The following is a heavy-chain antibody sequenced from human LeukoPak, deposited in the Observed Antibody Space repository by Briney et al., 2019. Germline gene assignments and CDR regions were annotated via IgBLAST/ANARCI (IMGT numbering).Heavy chain of an antibody. D-gene: IGHD6-19*01. CDR1: GFTFSNYA. V-gene: IGHV3-30-3*01. Sequence: PGRSLRLSCAASGFTFSNYAMHWVRQAPGKGLEWVAVISYDGSNKYYSDSVKGRFTISRDNSKNTLYLQMHSLRAEDTAVYYCARDASWGIAVAGHFDYWGQGTLVTVSS. J-gene: IGHJ4*02. CDR2: ISYDGSNK. CDR3: ARDASWGIAVAGHFDY.